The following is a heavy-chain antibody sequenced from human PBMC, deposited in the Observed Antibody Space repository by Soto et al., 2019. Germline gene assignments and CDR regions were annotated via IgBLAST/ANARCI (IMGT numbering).Heavy chain of an antibody. CDR1: GYTFTNYG. Sequence: QVQVVQSGDEVKKPGASVKVSCKASGYTFTNYGFSWVRQAPGQGLEWMGWISGYNGNTKYAEKFQGRVTMTTDTATSTGHMELRSLRSDDTAVYYWAREGPAPYYYYGMDVWGQGTAVTVSS. CDR3: AREGPAPYYYYGMDV. V-gene: IGHV1-18*01. CDR2: ISGYNGNT. J-gene: IGHJ6*02.